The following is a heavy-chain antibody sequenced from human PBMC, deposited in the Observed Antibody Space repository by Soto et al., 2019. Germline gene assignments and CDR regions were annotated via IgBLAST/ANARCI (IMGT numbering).Heavy chain of an antibody. J-gene: IGHJ4*02. Sequence: EVQLLESGGGLVQPGGSLRLSCAASGFTFSSYAMSWVRQAPGKGLEGVSAISGSGGSTYYADSVKGRFTISRDNSKNTQYLQMNSLRAEDTAVYYCASADSSSSLSHYFDYWGQGTLVTVSS. CDR2: ISGSGGST. CDR1: GFTFSSYA. D-gene: IGHD6-6*01. CDR3: ASADSSSSLSHYFDY. V-gene: IGHV3-23*01.